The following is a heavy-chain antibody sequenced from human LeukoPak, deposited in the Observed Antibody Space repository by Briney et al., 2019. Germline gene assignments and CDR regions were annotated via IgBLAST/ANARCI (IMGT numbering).Heavy chain of an antibody. Sequence: GGSLRLSCAASGFTFSSYSMNWVRQAPGKGLEWVSYISSSSSTIYYADSVKGRFTISRDNAKNSLYLQVNSLRAEDTAVYYCARDPEEDYYYMDVWGKGTTVTVSS. CDR1: GFTFSSYS. CDR3: ARDPEEDYYYMDV. J-gene: IGHJ6*03. CDR2: ISSSSSTI. D-gene: IGHD1-14*01. V-gene: IGHV3-48*04.